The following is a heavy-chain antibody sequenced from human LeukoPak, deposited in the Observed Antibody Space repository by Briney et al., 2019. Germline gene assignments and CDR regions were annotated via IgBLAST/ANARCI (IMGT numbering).Heavy chain of an antibody. J-gene: IGHJ4*02. Sequence: PGKSLRLSCAASGXTFRNYWMSWVRQAPGKGLEFVANIKQEGSEKYYVDSVKGRFTISRDNAKNSLYLQMNGLRAEDTAVYYCAANGGPFDFWGQGTLVTVSS. V-gene: IGHV3-7*05. CDR1: GXTFRNYW. D-gene: IGHD4-23*01. CDR3: AANGGPFDF. CDR2: IKQEGSEK.